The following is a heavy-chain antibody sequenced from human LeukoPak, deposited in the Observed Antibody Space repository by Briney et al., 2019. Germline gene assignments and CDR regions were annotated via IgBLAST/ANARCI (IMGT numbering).Heavy chain of an antibody. V-gene: IGHV3-74*01. J-gene: IGHJ4*02. CDR2: INGDGRNI. CDR1: GFTFSSYW. D-gene: IGHD3-10*01. Sequence: GGSLRLSCVASGFTFSSYWMHWVRQDPRKGLVWVSRINGDGRNINYADSVRGRSTISRDNAKNTLYLQMNTLRVEDTAVYYCGRGMRDYYGLDYWGQGILVTVSS. CDR3: GRGMRDYYGLDY.